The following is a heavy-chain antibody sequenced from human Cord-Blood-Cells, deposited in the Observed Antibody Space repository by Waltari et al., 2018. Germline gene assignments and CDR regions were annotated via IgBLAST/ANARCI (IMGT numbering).Heavy chain of an antibody. D-gene: IGHD1-26*01. Sequence: QVQLQESGPGLVKPSGTLSLTCAVPGGSISRSNWWRWVRQTPGKGLEWIGEIYHSGSTNYNPSLKSRVTISVDKSKNQFSLKLSSVTAADTAVYYCARVTWELYAFDIWGQGTMVTVSS. CDR3: ARVTWELYAFDI. V-gene: IGHV4-4*02. CDR2: IYHSGST. J-gene: IGHJ3*02. CDR1: GGSISRSNW.